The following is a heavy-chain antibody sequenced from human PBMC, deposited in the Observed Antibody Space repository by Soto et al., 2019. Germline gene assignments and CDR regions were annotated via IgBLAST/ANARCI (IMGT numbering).Heavy chain of an antibody. D-gene: IGHD6-6*01. Sequence: SETLSLTCAVSGYSISSGYYWGWIRQPPGKGLEWIGSIYHSGSTYYNPSLKSRVTISVDTSKNQFSLKLSSVTAADTAVYYCARPAARGPSAFDIWGQGTMVTV. V-gene: IGHV4-38-2*01. CDR2: IYHSGST. CDR1: GYSISSGYY. J-gene: IGHJ3*02. CDR3: ARPAARGPSAFDI.